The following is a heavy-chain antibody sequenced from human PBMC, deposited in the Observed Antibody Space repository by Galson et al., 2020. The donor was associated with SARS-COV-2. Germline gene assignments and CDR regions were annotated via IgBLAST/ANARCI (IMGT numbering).Heavy chain of an antibody. CDR2: IYHSGST. CDR1: GYSISSGYY. V-gene: IGHV4-38-2*01. D-gene: IGHD3-9*01. CDR3: ARQGLRYFDWLPNY. J-gene: IGHJ4*02. Sequence: SETLSLTCAVSGYSISSGYYWGWIRQPPGKGLEWIGSIYHSGSTYYNPSLKSRVTISVDTSKNQFSLKLSSVTAADTAVYYCARQGLRYFDWLPNYWGQGTLVTVSS.